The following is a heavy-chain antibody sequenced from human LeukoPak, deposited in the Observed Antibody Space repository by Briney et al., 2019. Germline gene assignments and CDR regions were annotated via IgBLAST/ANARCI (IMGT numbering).Heavy chain of an antibody. CDR3: ARLPRGY. V-gene: IGHV4-59*11. CDR2: IYSSGST. J-gene: IGHJ4*02. CDR1: GGSISDHY. Sequence: PETLSLTCTVSGGSISDHYWSWIRQPPGKGLEWIGYIYSSGSTNYNPSLKSRVTISVDTSKNQFSLKLNSVTAADTAVYYCARLPRGYWGQGTLVTVSS.